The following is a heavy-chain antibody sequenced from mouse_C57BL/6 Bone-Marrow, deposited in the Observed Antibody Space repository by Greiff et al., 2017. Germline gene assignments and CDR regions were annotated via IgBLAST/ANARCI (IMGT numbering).Heavy chain of an antibody. D-gene: IGHD3-3*01. Sequence: QVQLQQSGAELARPGASVKLSCKASGYTFTSYGISWVKQRTGQGLEWIGENYPRSGNTYYNEKFKGKATLTADQSSSTAYMELRSLTSEDSAVYFCAFQLTPFDYWGQGTTLTVSS. CDR2: NYPRSGNT. J-gene: IGHJ2*01. CDR1: GYTFTSYG. CDR3: AFQLTPFDY. V-gene: IGHV1-81*01.